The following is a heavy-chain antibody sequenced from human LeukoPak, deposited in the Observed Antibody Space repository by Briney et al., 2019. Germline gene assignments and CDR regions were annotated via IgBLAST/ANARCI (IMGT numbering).Heavy chain of an antibody. V-gene: IGHV3-23*01. CDR1: GFTFSSYA. CDR3: AKAGDSGSYWDYFDY. J-gene: IGHJ4*02. CDR2: ISGSGGST. D-gene: IGHD1-26*01. Sequence: GGSLRLSCAASGFTFSSYAMSWVRQAPGKGLEWVSAISGSGGSTYYADSVKGRFTISRDNSKNTLYLQMNSLRAEDTAVYYCAKAGDSGSYWDYFDYWGQGTLVTVSS.